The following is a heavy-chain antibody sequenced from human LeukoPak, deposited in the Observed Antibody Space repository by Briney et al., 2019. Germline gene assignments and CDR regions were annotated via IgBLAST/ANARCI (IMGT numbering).Heavy chain of an antibody. J-gene: IGHJ4*02. CDR2: IYYSGST. D-gene: IGHD5-12*01. CDR3: ARYSGYDYGLDY. V-gene: IGHV4-30-4*01. Sequence: SETLSLTCTVSGGSISSGDYYWSWIRQPPGKGLEWIGYIYYSGSTYYNPSLKSRVTISVDTSKNQFSLKLSSVTAADTAVYYCARYSGYDYGLDYWGQGTLVTVSS. CDR1: GGSISSGDYY.